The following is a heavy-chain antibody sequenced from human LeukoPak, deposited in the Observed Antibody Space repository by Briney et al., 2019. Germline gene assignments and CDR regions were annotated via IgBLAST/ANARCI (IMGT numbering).Heavy chain of an antibody. CDR3: ARGPLLGNAFGI. D-gene: IGHD3-10*01. Sequence: SVKVSCKASGGTFSSYAISWVRQAPGQGLEWMGRIIPILGIANYAQKFQGRVTITADKSTSTAYMELSSLRSEDTAVYYCARGPLLGNAFGIWGQGTMVTVSS. J-gene: IGHJ3*02. CDR2: IIPILGIA. CDR1: GGTFSSYA. V-gene: IGHV1-69*04.